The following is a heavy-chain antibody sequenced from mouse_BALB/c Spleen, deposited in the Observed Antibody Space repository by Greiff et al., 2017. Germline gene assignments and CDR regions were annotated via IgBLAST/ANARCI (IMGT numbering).Heavy chain of an antibody. D-gene: IGHD2-1*01. Sequence: VQLQQSGPDLVAPSQSLSITCTVSGFSLTSYGVHWVRQPPGKGLEWLVVIWSDGSTTYNSALKSRLSISKDNSKSQVFLKMNSLQTDDTAMYYCARHSYGNYHYYAMDYWGQGTSVTVSS. CDR2: IWSDGST. CDR1: GFSLTSYG. J-gene: IGHJ4*01. V-gene: IGHV2-6-2*01. CDR3: ARHSYGNYHYYAMDY.